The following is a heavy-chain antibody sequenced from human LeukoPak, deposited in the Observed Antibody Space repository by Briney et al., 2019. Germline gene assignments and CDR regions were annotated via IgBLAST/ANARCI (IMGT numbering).Heavy chain of an antibody. D-gene: IGHD6-13*01. Sequence: PGGSLRLSCAASGFTFSGYAMSWVRRAPGKGLEWVSAISGSGGSTYYADSVKGRFTISRDNSKNTLYLQMNSLRAEDTAVYYCAKLPGIAAHFDYWGQGTLVTVSS. CDR2: ISGSGGST. CDR1: GFTFSGYA. J-gene: IGHJ4*02. CDR3: AKLPGIAAHFDY. V-gene: IGHV3-23*01.